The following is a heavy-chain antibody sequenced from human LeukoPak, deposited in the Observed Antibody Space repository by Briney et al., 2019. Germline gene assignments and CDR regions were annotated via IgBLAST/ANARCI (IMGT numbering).Heavy chain of an antibody. CDR1: GFSFSNAW. V-gene: IGHV3-15*07. D-gene: IGHD6-19*01. J-gene: IGHJ4*02. Sequence: GGSLRLSCAASGFSFSNAWMNWVRQAPGKGLEWVGRIKSKNDGGTTDYAAPVKGRFTISRDDSKNTLFLQMSSLKTEDAAVYYCTTDGIAVAGTGFGYWGQGTLVTVSS. CDR2: IKSKNDGGTT. CDR3: TTDGIAVAGTGFGY.